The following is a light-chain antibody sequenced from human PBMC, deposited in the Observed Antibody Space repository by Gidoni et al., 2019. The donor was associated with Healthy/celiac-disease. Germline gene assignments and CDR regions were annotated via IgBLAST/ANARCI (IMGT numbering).Light chain of an antibody. CDR2: GAS. J-gene: IGKJ1*01. CDR3: QQYNNWPPWT. V-gene: IGKV3-15*01. CDR1: QSVSSN. Sequence: EIVMTQSPATLSVSPGERATLSCRASQSVSSNLAGYQQQPGQAPRHLLNGASPRATGIPARFSGSSSGTEFTITISSMQSEDFSVYYCQQYNNWPPWTFGRGTKVEIK.